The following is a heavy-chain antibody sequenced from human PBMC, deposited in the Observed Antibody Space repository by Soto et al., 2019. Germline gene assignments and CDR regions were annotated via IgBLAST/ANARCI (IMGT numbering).Heavy chain of an antibody. Sequence: TLSLTCSVSGVTMSSAGYSSSWIRQSPGKGLEWLGYISHLGTTYYNPSSMSRLSLSINKTRNQFTPSLSSMNAADKAFYYCAGGGGYDSFDFWGQGILVTVSS. CDR1: GVTMSSAGYS. CDR3: AGGGGYDSFDF. D-gene: IGHD2-15*01. J-gene: IGHJ4*02. CDR2: ISHLGTT. V-gene: IGHV4-30-2*06.